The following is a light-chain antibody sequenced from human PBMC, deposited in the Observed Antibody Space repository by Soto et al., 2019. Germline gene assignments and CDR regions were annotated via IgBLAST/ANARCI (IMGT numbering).Light chain of an antibody. Sequence: QSVLTQPPSASGSPGQSVTISCTGTSSDVGGYNYASWYQQRPGKAPKLVIYEVTKRPSGVPDRFSGSKSGNTASLTVSGLQPEAVADYYCSSCTGASTILGTGTKVTAL. J-gene: IGLJ1*01. V-gene: IGLV2-8*01. CDR2: EVT. CDR3: SSCTGASTI. CDR1: SSDVGGYNY.